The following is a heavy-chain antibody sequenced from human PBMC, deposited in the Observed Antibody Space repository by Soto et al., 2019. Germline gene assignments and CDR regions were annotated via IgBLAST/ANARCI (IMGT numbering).Heavy chain of an antibody. D-gene: IGHD2-15*01. CDR3: ARVGRDCSGGSCYNWFDP. V-gene: IGHV1-69*01. CDR2: IIPNFGTA. J-gene: IGHJ5*02. CDR1: GGTFSSYA. Sequence: QVQLVQSGAEVKKPGSSVKVSCKASGGTFSSYAISWVRQAPGQGLEWMGGIIPNFGTANYAQKFQGRVTITADESTSTAYVELSSLRSEDTAVYYCARVGRDCSGGSCYNWFDPWGQGTLVTVSS.